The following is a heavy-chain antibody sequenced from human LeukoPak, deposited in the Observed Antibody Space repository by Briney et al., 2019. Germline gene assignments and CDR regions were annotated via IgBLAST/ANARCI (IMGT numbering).Heavy chain of an antibody. CDR2: IYYSGST. J-gene: IGHJ4*02. D-gene: IGHD3-22*01. Sequence: SETLSLTCTVSGYSISSGYYWGWIRQPPGKGLEWIGSIYYSGSTYYNPSLKSRVTISVDTSKNQFSLKLSSVTAADTAVYYCAREIRSYYYDSSATDFDYWGQGTLVTVSS. CDR3: AREIRSYYYDSSATDFDY. V-gene: IGHV4-38-2*02. CDR1: GYSISSGYY.